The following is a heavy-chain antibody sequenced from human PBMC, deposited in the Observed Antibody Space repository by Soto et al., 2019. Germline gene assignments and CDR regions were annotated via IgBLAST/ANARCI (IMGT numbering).Heavy chain of an antibody. CDR2: ISSSSYI. V-gene: IGHV3-21*01. Sequence: GGSLRLSCAASGFTFSSYSMNWVRQAPGKGLEWVSSISSSSYIYYADSVKGRFTISRDNAKNSLYLQMNSLRAEDTAVYYCAIDEPVAPNWFDPWGQGTLVTVCS. J-gene: IGHJ5*02. CDR3: AIDEPVAPNWFDP. D-gene: IGHD2-2*01. CDR1: GFTFSSYS.